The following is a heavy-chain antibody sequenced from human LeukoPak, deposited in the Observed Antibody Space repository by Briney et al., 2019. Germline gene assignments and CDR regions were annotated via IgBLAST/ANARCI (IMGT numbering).Heavy chain of an antibody. V-gene: IGHV1-2*02. CDR2: INPNSGGT. CDR1: GYTFTGYY. Sequence: ASVKVSCKASGYTFTGYYMHWVRQAPGQGLEWMGWINPNSGGTNYAQKFQGRVTMTRDTSISTAYMELSRLRSDDTAVYYCARDRITMVRGAYNWFDPWGQGTRVTVSS. CDR3: ARDRITMVRGAYNWFDP. D-gene: IGHD3-10*01. J-gene: IGHJ5*02.